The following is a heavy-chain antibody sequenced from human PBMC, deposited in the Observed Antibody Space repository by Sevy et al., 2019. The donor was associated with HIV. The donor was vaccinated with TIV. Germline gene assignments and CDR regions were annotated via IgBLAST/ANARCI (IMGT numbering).Heavy chain of an antibody. V-gene: IGHV4-4*07. CDR3: ARDRGGGDCSGGSCYFDYSYYYGMDV. Sequence: SETLSLTCTVSGDSISGYYWNWIRQPAGKGLEWIGRIFSSGTTNYNPSLKSRVTMSIDTSKNQFSLRLRSVTAADSAVYYCARDRGGGDCSGGSCYFDYSYYYGMDVWRQGTTVTVSS. CDR2: IFSSGTT. D-gene: IGHD2-15*01. J-gene: IGHJ6*02. CDR1: GDSISGYY.